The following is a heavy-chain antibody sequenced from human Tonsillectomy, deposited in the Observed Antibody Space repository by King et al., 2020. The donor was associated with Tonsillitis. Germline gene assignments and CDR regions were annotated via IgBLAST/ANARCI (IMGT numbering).Heavy chain of an antibody. V-gene: IGHV5-10-1*03. Sequence: VQLVESGAEVKKPGESLRVSCKGSGYSFTTYWISWVRQMPGKGLEWMGTIDPSDSYTNYSPSFQGHVTISADKSISTAYLQWSSLKASDTAMYYCVRYGGNSFFDYWGQGTLVTVSS. J-gene: IGHJ4*02. CDR3: VRYGGNSFFDY. D-gene: IGHD4-23*01. CDR1: GYSFTTYW. CDR2: IDPSDSYT.